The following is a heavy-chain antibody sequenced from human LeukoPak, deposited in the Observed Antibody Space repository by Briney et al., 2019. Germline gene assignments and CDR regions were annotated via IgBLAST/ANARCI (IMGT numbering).Heavy chain of an antibody. CDR3: ARLLDYDTSGDPDTFDI. CDR2: FHHTAGT. D-gene: IGHD3-22*01. Sequence: GSLRLSCAASGFTFSSYSMNWVRQAPGKGLEWIGYFHHTAGTRYNPSLQSRVTISIDTSRKHFSLKLNSLSASDTAVYFCARLLDYDTSGDPDTFDIWGQGTMVTVSS. V-gene: IGHV4-59*08. CDR1: GFTFSSYS. J-gene: IGHJ3*02.